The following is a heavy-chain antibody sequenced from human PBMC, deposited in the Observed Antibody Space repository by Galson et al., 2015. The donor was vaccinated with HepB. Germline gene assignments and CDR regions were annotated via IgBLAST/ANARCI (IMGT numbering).Heavy chain of an antibody. CDR2: ISSSSSYT. Sequence: SLRLSCAASGFTFSDYYMSWIRQAPGKGLEWVSYISSSSSYTNYADSVKGRFTISRDNAKNSLYLQMNSLRAEDTAVYYCAKPKASGWYAFDYWGQGTLVTVSS. CDR3: AKPKASGWYAFDY. J-gene: IGHJ4*02. D-gene: IGHD6-19*01. CDR1: GFTFSDYY. V-gene: IGHV3-11*06.